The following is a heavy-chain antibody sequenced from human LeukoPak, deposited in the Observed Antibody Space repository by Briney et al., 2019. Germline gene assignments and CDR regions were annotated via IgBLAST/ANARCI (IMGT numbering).Heavy chain of an antibody. V-gene: IGHV4-59*01. Sequence: SETLSLTCTVSGGSISSYYWSWIRQPPGKGLEWTGYIYYSGSTNYNPSLKSRVTISVDTSKNQFSLKLSSVTAADTAVYYCARMTTVTTGPFDYWGQGTLVTVSS. J-gene: IGHJ4*02. CDR3: ARMTTVTTGPFDY. CDR2: IYYSGST. CDR1: GGSISSYY. D-gene: IGHD4-17*01.